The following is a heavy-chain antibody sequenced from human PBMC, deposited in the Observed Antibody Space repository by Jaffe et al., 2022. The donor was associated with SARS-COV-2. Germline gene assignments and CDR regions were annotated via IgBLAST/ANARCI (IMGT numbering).Heavy chain of an antibody. V-gene: IGHV3-23*04. J-gene: IGHJ4*02. CDR3: ATERTLMLVSKELHY. CDR2: ISGSGGKT. Sequence: EVQLVESGGGLVQPGGSLRLFCAASGFTFGNYAMTWVRQAPGKGLEWVSAISGSGGKTYHTDSVKGRFTISRDNSKNTLYLQMNSLRAEDTAVYYCATERTLMLVSKELHYWGQGTLVTVSS. D-gene: IGHD1-7*01. CDR1: GFTFGNYA.